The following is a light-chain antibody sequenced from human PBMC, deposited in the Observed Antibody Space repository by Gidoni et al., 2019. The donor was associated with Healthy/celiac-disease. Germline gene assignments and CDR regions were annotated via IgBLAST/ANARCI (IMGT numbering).Light chain of an antibody. CDR1: QSVSSY. CDR2: DAS. Sequence: EIVLTQSPATLSLSPGERATLSCRASQSVSSYLAWYQQQPGRAPRLLIYDASNRATGIPARFSGSGSGTDFTLTISSLEPEDFAVYYCQQRSNWPRVTFGGGTKVEIK. J-gene: IGKJ4*01. V-gene: IGKV3-11*01. CDR3: QQRSNWPRVT.